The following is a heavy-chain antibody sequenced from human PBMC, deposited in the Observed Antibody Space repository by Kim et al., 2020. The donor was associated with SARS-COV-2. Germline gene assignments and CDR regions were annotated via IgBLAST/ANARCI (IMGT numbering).Heavy chain of an antibody. V-gene: IGHV3-7*05. D-gene: IGHD2-8*02. CDR2: INQDGSER. CDR1: GFSFSNFW. Sequence: GGSLRLSCAASGFSFSNFWMTWVRQAPGKGLEWVANINQDGSERSYVDSVKGRFTISRDNAEKSLYLQLNSLRAEDTAVYYCARGVLAAPRSALDMWGQGTMVTVSS. J-gene: IGHJ3*02. CDR3: ARGVLAAPRSALDM.